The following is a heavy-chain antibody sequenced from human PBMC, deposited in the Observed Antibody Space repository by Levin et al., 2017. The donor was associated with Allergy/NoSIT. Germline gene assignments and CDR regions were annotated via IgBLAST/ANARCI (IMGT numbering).Heavy chain of an antibody. V-gene: IGHV3-23*01. CDR1: GFTFSTYA. J-gene: IGHJ4*02. CDR2: ISGSGGST. CDR3: AKEPETVVVITTFFDN. D-gene: IGHD3-22*01. Sequence: GESLKISCAASGFTFSTYAMSWVRQAPGKGLEWVSAISGSGGSTYYADSVKGRFTISRDNSKNTLYLQMNSLRAEDTAVYYCAKEPETVVVITTFFDNWGQGTLVTVSS.